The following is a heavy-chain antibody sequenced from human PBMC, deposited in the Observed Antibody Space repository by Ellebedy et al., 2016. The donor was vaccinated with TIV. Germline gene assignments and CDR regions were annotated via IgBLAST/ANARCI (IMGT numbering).Heavy chain of an antibody. CDR1: GFSLSTTEAA. V-gene: IGHV2-5*01. D-gene: IGHD3-16*01. Sequence: SGPTLVXPTQPLTLTCTFSGFSLSTTEAAVTWIRQPPQKALEWLALIHWNGNERYTPSLKTRLSITKDTSKNLVILTMSDVNPEDTATYYCAHRTSWGGIDYWGQGILVTVSS. J-gene: IGHJ4*02. CDR2: IHWNGNE. CDR3: AHRTSWGGIDY.